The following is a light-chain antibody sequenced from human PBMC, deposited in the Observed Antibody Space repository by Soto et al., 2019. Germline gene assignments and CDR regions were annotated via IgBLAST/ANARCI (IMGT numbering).Light chain of an antibody. J-gene: IGLJ2*01. Sequence: QSVLTQPPSVSGAPGQRVTISCTGSSSNIGAGYDVHWYKQLPGTAPKLLIYGNSNRPSGVPDRFSGSKSGTSASLAITGLQAEDEADYYCQSYDSSLSVVFGGGTK. CDR1: SSNIGAGYD. CDR2: GNS. CDR3: QSYDSSLSVV. V-gene: IGLV1-40*01.